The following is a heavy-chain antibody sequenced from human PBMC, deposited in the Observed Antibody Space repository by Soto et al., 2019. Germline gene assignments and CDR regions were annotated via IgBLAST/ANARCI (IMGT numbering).Heavy chain of an antibody. V-gene: IGHV3-21*01. Sequence: EVQLVESGGGLVKPGGSLRLSCAASGFTFSSYSMNWVRQAPGKGLEWVSSISSSSSYIYYADSVKGRFTISRDKAKNSLYLQMNSLRAEDTAVYYCARDRRVFGSAAGPFDYWGQGTLVTVSS. D-gene: IGHD6-13*01. CDR3: ARDRRVFGSAAGPFDY. J-gene: IGHJ4*02. CDR1: GFTFSSYS. CDR2: ISSSSSYI.